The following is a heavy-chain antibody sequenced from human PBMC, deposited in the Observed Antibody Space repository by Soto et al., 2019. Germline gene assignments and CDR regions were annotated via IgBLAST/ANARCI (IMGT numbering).Heavy chain of an antibody. J-gene: IGHJ6*02. CDR3: VRQGFGRLHGLVDV. CDR2: IDSNGGT. Sequence: QVQLQESGPGLVKPSETLSLTCTVSDDSSSNYKWSWIRQPPGRRLEWIGYIDSNGGTSYNPSLQMRVTISIDTSTKQFCLKLGSVTAADTAVYYCVRQGFGRLHGLVDVWGQGTTVTVSS. D-gene: IGHD3-10*01. CDR1: DDSSSNYK. V-gene: IGHV4-59*08.